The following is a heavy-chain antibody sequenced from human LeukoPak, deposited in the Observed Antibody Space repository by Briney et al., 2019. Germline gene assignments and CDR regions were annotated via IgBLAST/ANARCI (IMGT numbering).Heavy chain of an antibody. D-gene: IGHD3-16*02. V-gene: IGHV4-4*07. CDR3: ARDLNDYVWGSYRYNDY. J-gene: IGHJ4*02. Sequence: SETLSLTCTVSGGSISSYYWSWIRQPAGKGLEWIGEIYRSGSTNYNPSLKSRVTISVDKSKNQFSLKLSSVTAADTAVYYCARDLNDYVWGSYRYNDYWGQGTLVTVSS. CDR1: GGSISSYY. CDR2: IYRSGST.